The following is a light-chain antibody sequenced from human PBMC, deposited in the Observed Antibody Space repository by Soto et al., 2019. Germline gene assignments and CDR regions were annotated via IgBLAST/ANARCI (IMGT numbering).Light chain of an antibody. Sequence: TLSVSPGERATLSCRASQSISINLAWYQQKLGQAPRLLIYGASTRATDIPARFSGSGSGTEFTLTISSLQSEDYAIYYCHQYESWHAYTFGQGIKVDI. CDR3: HQYESWHAYT. J-gene: IGKJ2*01. CDR2: GAS. CDR1: QSISIN. V-gene: IGKV3-15*01.